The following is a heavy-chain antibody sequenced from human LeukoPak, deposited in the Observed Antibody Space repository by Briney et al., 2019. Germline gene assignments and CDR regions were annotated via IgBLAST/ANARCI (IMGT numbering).Heavy chain of an antibody. CDR3: ASIAVAGHGAQGDY. D-gene: IGHD6-19*01. CDR2: IIPIFGIA. Sequence: ASVKVSCKASGGTFSSYAISWVRQAPGQGLEWMGGIIPIFGIANYAQKFQGRVTITADKSTSTAYMELSSLRSEDTAVYYCASIAVAGHGAQGDYWGQGTLVTVSS. J-gene: IGHJ4*02. CDR1: GGTFSSYA. V-gene: IGHV1-69*10.